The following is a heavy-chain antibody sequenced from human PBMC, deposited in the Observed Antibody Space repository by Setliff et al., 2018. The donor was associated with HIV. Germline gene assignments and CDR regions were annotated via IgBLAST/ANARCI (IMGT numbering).Heavy chain of an antibody. CDR2: INPNTGKT. D-gene: IGHD1-26*01. CDR3: AKGFFSGTYHYFDF. J-gene: IGHJ4*01. CDR1: EYTFTDYF. Sequence: ASVKVSCKASEYTFTDYFIHWVRQAPGQGLEWMGQINPNTGKTKFTQKFQDRVTVTRDTSINTVYMDLVRLRYDDTAIYYCAKGFFSGTYHYFDFWGQGSLVTVSS. V-gene: IGHV1-2*06.